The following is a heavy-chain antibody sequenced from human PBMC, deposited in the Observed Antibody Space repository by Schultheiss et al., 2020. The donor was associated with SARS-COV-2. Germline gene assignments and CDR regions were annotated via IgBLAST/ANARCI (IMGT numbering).Heavy chain of an antibody. Sequence: SETLSLTCAVYGGSFSGYYWSWIRQPPGKGLEWIGYIYYSGSTYYNPSLKSRVTISVDTSKNQFSLKLSSVTAADTAVYYCARDGSRWFDPWGQGTLVTVSS. CDR1: GGSFSGYY. CDR3: ARDGSRWFDP. CDR2: IYYSGST. J-gene: IGHJ5*02. V-gene: IGHV4-59*01.